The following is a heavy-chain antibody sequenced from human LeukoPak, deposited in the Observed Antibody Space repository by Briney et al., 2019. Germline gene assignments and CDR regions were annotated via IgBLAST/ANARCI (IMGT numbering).Heavy chain of an antibody. Sequence: SETLSLTCAVYGGSFSGYYWSWIRQPPGKGLEWIGEINHSGSTNYNPSLKSRVTISVDTSKNQFSLKLNSVTAADTAVYYCARGRSRYCSGGSCYPELGYWGQGTLVTVSS. D-gene: IGHD2-15*01. CDR2: INHSGST. CDR3: ARGRSRYCSGGSCYPELGY. CDR1: GGSFSGYY. V-gene: IGHV4-34*01. J-gene: IGHJ4*02.